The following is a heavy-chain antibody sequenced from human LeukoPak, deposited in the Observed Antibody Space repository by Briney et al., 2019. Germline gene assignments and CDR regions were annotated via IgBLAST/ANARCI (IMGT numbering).Heavy chain of an antibody. D-gene: IGHD5-12*01. CDR1: GFTFSSYD. J-gene: IGHJ4*02. V-gene: IGHV3-7*01. Sequence: PGGSLRLSCAASGFTFSSYDMHWVRQAPGKGLEWVANIKQDGSEKYYVDSVKGRFTISRDNAKNSLYLQMNSLRAEDTAVYYCARVGGDIVATKFDYWGQGTLVTVSS. CDR2: IKQDGSEK. CDR3: ARVGGDIVATKFDY.